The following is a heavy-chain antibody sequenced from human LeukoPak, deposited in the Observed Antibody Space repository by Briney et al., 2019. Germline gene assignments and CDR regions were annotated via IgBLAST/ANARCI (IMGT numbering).Heavy chain of an antibody. Sequence: PSETLSLTCTVSGGSISSNSYNWGWIRQPPGKGLEWIASIYYSGSTYYNPSLKSRVTISVDTSKNQLSLKLSSVTAADTAVYYCARQPVGPGVGAFDIWGQGTMVTVSS. D-gene: IGHD1-26*01. CDR3: ARQPVGPGVGAFDI. CDR2: IYYSGST. CDR1: GGSISSNSYN. V-gene: IGHV4-39*01. J-gene: IGHJ3*02.